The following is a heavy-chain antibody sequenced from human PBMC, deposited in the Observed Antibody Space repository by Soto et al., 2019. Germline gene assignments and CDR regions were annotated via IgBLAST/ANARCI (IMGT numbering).Heavy chain of an antibody. V-gene: IGHV3-33*01. Sequence: GGSLRLSCAASGFTFSSYGMHWVRQAPGKGLEWVAVIWYDGSNKYYADSVKGRFTISRDDSKNTLYLQMNSLRAEDTAVYYCTRDQPRYSSSSRYMDVWGKGTTVTVSS. CDR3: TRDQPRYSSSSRYMDV. CDR1: GFTFSSYG. CDR2: IWYDGSNK. J-gene: IGHJ6*03. D-gene: IGHD6-6*01.